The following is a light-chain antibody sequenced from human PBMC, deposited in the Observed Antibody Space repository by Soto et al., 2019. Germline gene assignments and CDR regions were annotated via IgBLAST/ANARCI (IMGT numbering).Light chain of an antibody. Sequence: QSALTQPASVSGSPGQSITISCTGTSSDVGGYNYVSWYQQHPGTAPKLMIYEVTDRPSGVSNRFSGSKSGNTASLTISGLQADDEADYYCSSYTTSSTLVFGGGTQLTVL. J-gene: IGLJ2*01. V-gene: IGLV2-14*01. CDR1: SSDVGGYNY. CDR2: EVT. CDR3: SSYTTSSTLV.